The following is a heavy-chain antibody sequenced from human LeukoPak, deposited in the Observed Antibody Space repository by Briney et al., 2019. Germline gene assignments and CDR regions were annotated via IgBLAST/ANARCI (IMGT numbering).Heavy chain of an antibody. V-gene: IGHV3-74*01. Sequence: PGGSLRLSCAASGFTFSSYWMHWVRQAPGKGLVWVSRINSDGSSTTYADSVKGRFTISRDNAKNTLYLQMNSPRAEDAAVYYCARVDLVVAATYHAFDIWGQGTMVTVSS. CDR2: INSDGSST. CDR1: GFTFSSYW. D-gene: IGHD2-15*01. J-gene: IGHJ3*02. CDR3: ARVDLVVAATYHAFDI.